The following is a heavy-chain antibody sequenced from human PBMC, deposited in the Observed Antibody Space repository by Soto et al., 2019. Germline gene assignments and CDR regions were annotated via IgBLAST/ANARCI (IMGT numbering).Heavy chain of an antibody. CDR3: KVSEGTTSFDY. D-gene: IGHD1-7*01. CDR2: IRNKANSYTT. J-gene: IGHJ4*02. CDR1: GFTFSDHY. V-gene: IGHV3-72*01. Sequence: PGGSLRLSCAASGFTFSDHYMDWVRQAPGKGLEWVGRIRNKANSYTTEYAASVKGRFTISRDDSKNSLYLQMNSLKTEDTAVYYCKVSEGTTSFDYWGKGTLVTVSS.